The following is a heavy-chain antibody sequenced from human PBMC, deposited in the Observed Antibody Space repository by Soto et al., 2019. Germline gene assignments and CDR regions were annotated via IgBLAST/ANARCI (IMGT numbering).Heavy chain of an antibody. CDR2: INPNSGGT. D-gene: IGHD3-22*01. V-gene: IGHV1-2*02. CDR3: ARVTYYYDSSALSQARAEYFQH. J-gene: IGHJ1*01. CDR1: GYTFTGYY. Sequence: SVKVSCKASGYTFTGYYMHWVRQAPGQGLEWMGWINPNSGGTNYAQKFQGRVTMTRDTSISTAYMELSRLRSDDTAVYYCARVTYYYDSSALSQARAEYFQHWGQGTLVTVS.